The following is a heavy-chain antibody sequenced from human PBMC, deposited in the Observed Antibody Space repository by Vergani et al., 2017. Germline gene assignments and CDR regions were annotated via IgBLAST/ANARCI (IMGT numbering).Heavy chain of an antibody. J-gene: IGHJ6*02. Sequence: QVQLVQSGAEVKKPGSSVKVSCKASGGTFSSYAISWVRQAPGQGLEWMGRIIPIFGTANYAQKFQGRVTITADESTSKAYMELSSLRSEDTAVYYCAIALGWYDSSGYYYYYGMDVWGQGTTVTVSS. V-gene: IGHV1-69*18. CDR2: IIPIFGTA. CDR3: AIALGWYDSSGYYYYYGMDV. D-gene: IGHD3-22*01. CDR1: GGTFSSYA.